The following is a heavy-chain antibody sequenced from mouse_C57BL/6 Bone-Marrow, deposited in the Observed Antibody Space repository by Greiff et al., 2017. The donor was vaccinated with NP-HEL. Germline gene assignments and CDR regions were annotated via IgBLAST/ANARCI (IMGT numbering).Heavy chain of an antibody. V-gene: IGHV1-81*01. D-gene: IGHD2-2*01. Sequence: VQGVESGAELARPGASVKLSCKASGYTFTSYGISWVKQRTGQGLEWIGEIYPRSGNTYYNEKFKGKATLTADKSSSTAYMELRSLTSEDSAVYFCARDGYDRAWFAYWGQGTLVTVSA. CDR2: IYPRSGNT. CDR3: ARDGYDRAWFAY. J-gene: IGHJ3*01. CDR1: GYTFTSYG.